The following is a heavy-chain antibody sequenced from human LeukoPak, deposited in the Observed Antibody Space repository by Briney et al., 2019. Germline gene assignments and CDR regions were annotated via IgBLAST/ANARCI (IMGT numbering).Heavy chain of an antibody. Sequence: GGSLRLSCAASGFTFRSYSMNWVRQAPGKGLEWVSYISSSSSTIYYADSVKGRFTISRDNAKNSLYLQMNSLRAEDTAVYYCARAITMVRGVTDYWGQGTLVTVSS. D-gene: IGHD3-10*01. V-gene: IGHV3-48*01. CDR3: ARAITMVRGVTDY. CDR2: ISSSSSTI. CDR1: GFTFRSYS. J-gene: IGHJ4*02.